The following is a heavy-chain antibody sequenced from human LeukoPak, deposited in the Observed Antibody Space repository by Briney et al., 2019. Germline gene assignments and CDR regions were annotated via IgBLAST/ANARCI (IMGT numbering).Heavy chain of an antibody. CDR2: IHYSGGA. D-gene: IGHD6-19*01. CDR1: GGSFSGYC. Sequence: SETLSLTCAVYGGSFSGYCWSWIRQPPGKGLEWIGSIHYSGGAYYNPSLKSRVTISGDTSKNQFSLKLTSVTAADTAVYYCARRCDSSGWTDFDYWGQGTLVTVSS. CDR3: ARRCDSSGWTDFDY. J-gene: IGHJ4*02. V-gene: IGHV4-34*01.